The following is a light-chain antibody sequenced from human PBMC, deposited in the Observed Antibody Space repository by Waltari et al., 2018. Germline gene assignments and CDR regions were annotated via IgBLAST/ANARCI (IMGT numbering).Light chain of an antibody. J-gene: IGKJ2*01. Sequence: DIQMTQAPSSLSASVGDRVTMTCRTSQSITGHLNWFQQQPGKAPKLLIHSASALQSVVPSRFRGRGSGTHFTLTISSLQPEDCATYFGQQSYSTPYTVGQGTKLEIK. CDR2: SAS. V-gene: IGKV1-39*01. CDR1: QSITGH. CDR3: QQSYSTPYT.